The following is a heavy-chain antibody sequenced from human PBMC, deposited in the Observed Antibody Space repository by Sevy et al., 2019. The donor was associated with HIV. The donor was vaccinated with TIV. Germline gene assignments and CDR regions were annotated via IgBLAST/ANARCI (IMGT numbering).Heavy chain of an antibody. CDR2: VSGISNYI. D-gene: IGHD1-26*01. V-gene: IGHV3-21*06. Sequence: GGSLRLSCAASGFTFITYNMNWVRQAPGKGLEWVSSVSGISNYIYYAESLKGRFIISRDNAKNTLYLQINSLRADDTAVYYCARGPPDGSYDYFDYWGQGTLVTVSS. CDR1: GFTFITYN. CDR3: ARGPPDGSYDYFDY. J-gene: IGHJ4*02.